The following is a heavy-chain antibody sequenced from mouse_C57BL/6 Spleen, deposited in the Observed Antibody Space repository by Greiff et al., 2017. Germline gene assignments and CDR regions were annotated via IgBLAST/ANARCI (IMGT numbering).Heavy chain of an antibody. D-gene: IGHD2-1*01. CDR3: ARLLYYGNYFDY. Sequence: EVQVVESGGDLVKPGGSLKLSCAASGFTFSSYGMSWVRQTPDKRLEWVATISSGGSYTYYPDSVKGRFTISRDNAKNTLYLQMSSLKSEDTAMYYCARLLYYGNYFDYWGQGTTLTVSS. CDR1: GFTFSSYG. CDR2: ISSGGSYT. V-gene: IGHV5-6*01. J-gene: IGHJ2*01.